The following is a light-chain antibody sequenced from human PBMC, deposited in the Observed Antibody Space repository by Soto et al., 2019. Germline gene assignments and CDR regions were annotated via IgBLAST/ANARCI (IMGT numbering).Light chain of an antibody. J-gene: IGLJ2*01. CDR1: SSDVGGYNY. CDR2: GVS. V-gene: IGLV2-14*01. CDR3: NSYASVNSPVL. Sequence: QSALTQPASVSGSPGQSITISCTGTSSDVGGYNYVSWYQQHPGKAPKLMIYGVSNRPLGVSYRFSGSKSGNTASLTISGLQSEDEADYYCNSYASVNSPVLFGGGTKVTVL.